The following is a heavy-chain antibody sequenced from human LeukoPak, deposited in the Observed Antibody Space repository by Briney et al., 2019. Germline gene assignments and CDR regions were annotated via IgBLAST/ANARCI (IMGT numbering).Heavy chain of an antibody. Sequence: SETLSLTCTVSGGSISTFYWSWLREPPGKQLEWIGYVYYSGSTNYNPSFKTRVTISVDTSKNQFSLKLSSVTPADTAVYYCARVDYDSSGYFDYWGQGTLVTVSS. J-gene: IGHJ4*02. V-gene: IGHV4-59*01. CDR2: VYYSGST. D-gene: IGHD3-22*01. CDR3: ARVDYDSSGYFDY. CDR1: GGSISTFY.